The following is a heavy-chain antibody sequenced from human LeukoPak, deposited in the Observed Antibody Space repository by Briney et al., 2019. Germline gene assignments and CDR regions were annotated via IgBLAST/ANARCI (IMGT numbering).Heavy chain of an antibody. J-gene: IGHJ4*02. V-gene: IGHV3-23*01. D-gene: IGHD2-21*02. CDR2: ISDSGGGT. CDR3: AKALAGYCRGDCYSAEY. Sequence: GGSLRLSCAASGFTFSSYAMSWVRQGPGKGLDWVSTISDSGGGTHYADSVKGRFTISRDSSKNTVYLQMNSLRAEDTAVYYCAKALAGYCRGDCYSAEYWGRGTLVTVSS. CDR1: GFTFSSYA.